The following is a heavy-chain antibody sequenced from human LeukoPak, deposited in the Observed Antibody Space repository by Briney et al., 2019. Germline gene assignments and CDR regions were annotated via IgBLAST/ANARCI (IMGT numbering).Heavy chain of an antibody. D-gene: IGHD6-13*01. J-gene: IGHJ5*02. V-gene: IGHV4-38-2*02. Sequence: SEALSLTCTDSGYSISSGYYWGWIRQPPGKGLEWIGRIYHSGSTYYNPSLKSRVTISVDTSKNQFSLKLSSVTAADTAVYYCAREGSSWLYNWFDTWGQGTLVTVSS. CDR3: AREGSSWLYNWFDT. CDR2: IYHSGST. CDR1: GYSISSGYY.